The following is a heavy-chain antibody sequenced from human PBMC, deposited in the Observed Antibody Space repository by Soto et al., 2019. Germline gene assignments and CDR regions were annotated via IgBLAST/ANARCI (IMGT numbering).Heavy chain of an antibody. CDR3: AREMAKSKGYYYYGMDG. Sequence: SGXVSCKYAGVAFSTYTXSWLGQTQGHGFEWMGGVIPIFGTENXARNVQGRVTITAXEWKSTADMELSSLRYEDTAVYYCAREMAKSKGYYYYGMDGWVQGTTVPV. J-gene: IGHJ6*02. CDR2: VIPIFGTE. D-gene: IGHD5-12*01. V-gene: IGHV1-69*01. CDR1: GVAFSTYT.